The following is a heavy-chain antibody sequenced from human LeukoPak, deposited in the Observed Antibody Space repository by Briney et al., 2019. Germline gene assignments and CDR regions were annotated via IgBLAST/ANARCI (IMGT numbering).Heavy chain of an antibody. CDR1: GVSISSYY. V-gene: IGHV4-59*01. D-gene: IGHD3-22*01. CDR2: IYYSGST. J-gene: IGHJ4*02. Sequence: SETLSPTCTVSGVSISSYYWSWIRQPPGKGLEWIGYIYYSGSTNYNPSLKSRVTISVDTSKNQFSLKLSSVTAADTAVYYCARDTRSYYDSSGYYDYWGQGTLVTVSS. CDR3: ARDTRSYYDSSGYYDY.